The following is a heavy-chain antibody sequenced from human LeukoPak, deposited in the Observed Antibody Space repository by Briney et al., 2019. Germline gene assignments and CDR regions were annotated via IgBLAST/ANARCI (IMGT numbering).Heavy chain of an antibody. V-gene: IGHV3-48*01. CDR1: GFTFNSYS. CDR3: AREPWCYYGSGSYYRAFDI. Sequence: PGGSLRLSCAASGFTFNSYSMNWVRQAPGKGLEWVSYIGSSISYADSVRGRFTISTDNAKKSLYLQMSSLRAEDTAVYYCAREPWCYYGSGSYYRAFDIWGQGTMVTVSS. D-gene: IGHD3-10*01. J-gene: IGHJ3*02. CDR2: IGSSI.